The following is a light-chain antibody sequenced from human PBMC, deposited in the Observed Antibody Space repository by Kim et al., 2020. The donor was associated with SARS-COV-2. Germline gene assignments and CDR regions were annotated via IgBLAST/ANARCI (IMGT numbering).Light chain of an antibody. CDR3: QSYDRNNHVV. CDR2: KHD. Sequence: NFMLTQPHSVSESPGKTVTISCTRSTGSIAGNYVQWYQLRPGSAPITVIYKHDKRLSGVPDRVSGSTDISSNSASLTISGLRTEDEADYYCQSYDRNNHVVFGGGTQLTVL. V-gene: IGLV6-57*04. J-gene: IGLJ2*01. CDR1: TGSIAGNY.